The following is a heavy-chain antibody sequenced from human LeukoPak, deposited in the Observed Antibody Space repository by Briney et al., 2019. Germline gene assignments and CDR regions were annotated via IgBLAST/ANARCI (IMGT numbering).Heavy chain of an antibody. D-gene: IGHD6-6*01. Sequence: TGGSLRLSRAASGFTFDDYGMSWVRQAPGKGLEWVSGINWNGGSTGYADSVKGRFTISRDNAKNSLYLRMNSLRAEDTALYYCARGGRYSSSSFPDYWGQGTLVTVSS. V-gene: IGHV3-20*04. CDR2: INWNGGST. CDR1: GFTFDDYG. CDR3: ARGGRYSSSSFPDY. J-gene: IGHJ4*02.